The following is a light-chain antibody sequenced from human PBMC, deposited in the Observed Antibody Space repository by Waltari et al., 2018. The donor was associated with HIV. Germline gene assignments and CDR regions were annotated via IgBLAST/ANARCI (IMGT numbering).Light chain of an antibody. Sequence: QTVVTPEPSVPVSPGGTVTLNSPSAIGPVSSGHYANWFQQRPGQAPMPLVDSSNRKHSWTAARFSCSLVGDRAVLILSTVWPEDEADYYCMLFFRSSYLFGGGTKVTVL. CDR3: MLFFRSSYL. CDR2: SSN. CDR1: IGPVSSGHY. V-gene: IGLV7-43*01. J-gene: IGLJ2*01.